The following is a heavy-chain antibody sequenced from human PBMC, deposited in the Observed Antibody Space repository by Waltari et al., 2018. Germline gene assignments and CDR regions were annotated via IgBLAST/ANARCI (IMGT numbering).Heavy chain of an antibody. J-gene: IGHJ4*02. D-gene: IGHD1-26*01. CDR2: IYHSGST. CDR3: AREIIYSGSYD. Sequence: QVQLQESGPGLVKPSETLSLTCTVSGYSISSGYYWGWSRQPPGKGLEWIGSIYHSGSTYYNPSLKSRVTISVDTSKNQFSLKLSSVTAADTAVYYCAREIIYSGSYDWGQGTLVTVSS. CDR1: GYSISSGYY. V-gene: IGHV4-38-2*02.